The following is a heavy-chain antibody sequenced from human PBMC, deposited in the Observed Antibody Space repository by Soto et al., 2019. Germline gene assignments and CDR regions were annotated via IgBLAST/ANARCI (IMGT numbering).Heavy chain of an antibody. CDR2: IYPGDSDT. V-gene: IGHV5-51*01. J-gene: IGHJ6*02. Sequence: GESLKISCRGSGYSFTSYWIGWVRQMPGKGLEWMGIIYPGDSDTRYSPSFQGQVTISADKSISTAYLQWSSLKASDTAMYYCARPRSSSRNYYGMDVWGQGTTVTVSS. CDR3: ARPRSSSRNYYGMDV. D-gene: IGHD6-13*01. CDR1: GYSFTSYW.